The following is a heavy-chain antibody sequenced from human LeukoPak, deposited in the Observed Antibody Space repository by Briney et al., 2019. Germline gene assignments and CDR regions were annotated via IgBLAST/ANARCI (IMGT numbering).Heavy chain of an antibody. V-gene: IGHV1-46*01. D-gene: IGHD3-3*01. CDR1: GYTFTSYY. CDR3: ARDITIFGVVIGSFDY. Sequence: ASVKVSCKASGYTFTSYYMHWVRQAPGQGLEWMGIINPSGGSTSYAQKFQGRVTMTRDTSTSTAYMELRSLRSDDTAVYYCARDITIFGVVIGSFDYWGQGTLVTVSS. J-gene: IGHJ4*02. CDR2: INPSGGST.